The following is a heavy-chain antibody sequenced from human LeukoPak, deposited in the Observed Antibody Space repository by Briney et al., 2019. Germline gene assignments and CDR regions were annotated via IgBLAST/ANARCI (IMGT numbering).Heavy chain of an antibody. J-gene: IGHJ3*02. D-gene: IGHD5-24*01. Sequence: SETLSLTCTVSGGSISSYYWSWIRQPPGKGLEWIGYIYYSGSTYYNPSLKSRVTISVDTSKNQFSLKLGSVTAADTAVYYCARETRWPNRAFDIWGQGTMVTVSS. V-gene: IGHV4-59*12. CDR2: IYYSGST. CDR1: GGSISSYY. CDR3: ARETRWPNRAFDI.